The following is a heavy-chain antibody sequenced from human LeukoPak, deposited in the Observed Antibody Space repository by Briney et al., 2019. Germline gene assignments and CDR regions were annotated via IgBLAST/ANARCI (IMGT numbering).Heavy chain of an antibody. CDR3: ATLKPESAPWDYYYYFMDV. Sequence: PSQTLSLTCTVSGGSISGGDYYLNWIRQPAGKGLEWIGRIYSSGSTNYNLSLKGRVTISVDTSKNQFSLELSSVTAADTAVYYCATLKPESAPWDYYYYFMDVWGQGTTVTVSS. V-gene: IGHV4-61*02. CDR2: IYSSGST. D-gene: IGHD1-26*01. J-gene: IGHJ6*03. CDR1: GGSISGGDYY.